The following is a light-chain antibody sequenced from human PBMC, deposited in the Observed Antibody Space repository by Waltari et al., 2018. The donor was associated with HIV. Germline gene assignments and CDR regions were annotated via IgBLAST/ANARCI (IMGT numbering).Light chain of an antibody. CDR1: QSIRSY. CDR3: QQYNNWPRT. J-gene: IGKJ1*01. V-gene: IGKV3-15*01. CDR2: DQS. Sequence: EIVLTQSPVTLSLSPGERATLSCRASQSIRSYLAWYQQKPGQAPRLLIYDQSNRATGIPARFSGSGSGTEFTLTVSSLQSEDFAVYYCQQYNNWPRTFGQGTKVEVK.